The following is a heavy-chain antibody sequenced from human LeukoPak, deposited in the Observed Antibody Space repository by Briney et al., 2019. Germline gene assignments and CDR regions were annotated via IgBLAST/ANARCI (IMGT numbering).Heavy chain of an antibody. Sequence: SETLSLTCTVSGGSISSYYWSWIRQPPGKGPEWIGYIYYSGSTNYNPSLKSRVTISVDTSKNQFSLKLSSVTAADTAVYYCARFQLLHFDYWGQGTLVTVSS. CDR3: ARFQLLHFDY. CDR2: IYYSGST. D-gene: IGHD2-2*01. CDR1: GGSISSYY. J-gene: IGHJ4*02. V-gene: IGHV4-59*01.